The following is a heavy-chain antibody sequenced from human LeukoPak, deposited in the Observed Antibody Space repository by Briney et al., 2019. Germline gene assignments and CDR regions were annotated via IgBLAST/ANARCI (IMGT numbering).Heavy chain of an antibody. J-gene: IGHJ6*02. CDR2: ISGSGGNT. Sequence: GSLRLSCAASGFTFSNYAMSWVRQAPGKGLEWVSAISGSGGNTYYADSVKGRLTISRDNSKNTLYLQMNSLRAEDTAVYYCAHPLTTVTTYYYYGMDVWGQGTTVTVSS. CDR3: AHPLTTVTTYYYYGMDV. V-gene: IGHV3-23*01. D-gene: IGHD4-17*01. CDR1: GFTFSNYA.